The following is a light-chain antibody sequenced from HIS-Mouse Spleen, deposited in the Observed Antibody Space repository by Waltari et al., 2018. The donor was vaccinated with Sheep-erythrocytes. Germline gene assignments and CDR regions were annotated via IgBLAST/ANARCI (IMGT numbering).Light chain of an antibody. CDR3: CSYAGSYNHV. V-gene: IGLV2-11*01. CDR2: DVI. CDR1: SSDVGGYNY. Sequence: QSALTQPRSVSGSPGQSVTISCTGTSSDVGGYNYVSWYQQHPGKAPKLMIYDVIKRPSGGPDRFSGSKSGNTASLTISGLQAEDEADYYCCSYAGSYNHVFATGTKVTVL. J-gene: IGLJ1*01.